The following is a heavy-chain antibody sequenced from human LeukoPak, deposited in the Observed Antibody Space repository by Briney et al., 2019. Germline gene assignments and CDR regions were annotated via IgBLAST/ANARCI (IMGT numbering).Heavy chain of an antibody. CDR3: AKDDTYSYDTSGYYYFDY. Sequence: GGSLRLSCTASGFTFSSYAMSWVRQAPGKGLEWVSAISGSGGRTYYADSVKGRSTISRDNSKNTLYLQMNTLRADDTAVYYCAKDDTYSYDTSGYYYFDYWGQGTLVTVSS. D-gene: IGHD3-22*01. V-gene: IGHV3-23*01. J-gene: IGHJ4*02. CDR2: ISGSGGRT. CDR1: GFTFSSYA.